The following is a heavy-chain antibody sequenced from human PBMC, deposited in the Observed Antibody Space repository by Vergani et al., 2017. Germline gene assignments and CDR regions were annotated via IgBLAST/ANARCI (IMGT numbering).Heavy chain of an antibody. CDR1: GYTFTDHY. CDR2: VDPEDGET. Sequence: EVQLVQSGAEVKKPGATMKISCKVSGYTFTDHYMHWVKQAPGKGLEWMGLVDPEDGETIYAEKFKGRVNIAADTSTDTAHLELSSLRSEDTAVYYCATPQTVTTGGMEVWGQGTTVSVSS. V-gene: IGHV1-69-2*01. D-gene: IGHD4-17*01. CDR3: ATPQTVTTGGMEV. J-gene: IGHJ6*02.